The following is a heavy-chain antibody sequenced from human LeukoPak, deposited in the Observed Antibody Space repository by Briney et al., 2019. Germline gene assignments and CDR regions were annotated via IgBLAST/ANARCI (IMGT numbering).Heavy chain of an antibody. CDR1: GSNFGNYY. CDR3: AKDRARGGATNFDY. CDR2: IREERGQE. Sequence: GGSLRLSCAASGSNFGNYYVSWVRQAPGKGLEWVANIREERGQEYYVDSVKGRFTISKNSAKNSLYLQMNTLRVEDTAMYYCAKDRARGGATNFDYWGQGTLVTVSS. J-gene: IGHJ4*02. V-gene: IGHV3-7*03. D-gene: IGHD1-26*01.